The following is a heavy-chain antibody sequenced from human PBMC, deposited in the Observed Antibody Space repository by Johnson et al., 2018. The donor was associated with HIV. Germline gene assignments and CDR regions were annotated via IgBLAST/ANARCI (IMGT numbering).Heavy chain of an antibody. D-gene: IGHD2-2*01. Sequence: VQLVESGGGVVRPGGSLRLSCAAPGFTFDDYGMSWVRQAPGKGLEWVAGINWHGGSTGYADSVTGRFTISRDNAKYPLDLQMNSLRAEDTAVYSCAREGGAAAPDAFDIWGQGTMVTVSS. V-gene: IGHV3-20*04. CDR2: INWHGGST. CDR1: GFTFDDYG. J-gene: IGHJ3*02. CDR3: AREGGAAAPDAFDI.